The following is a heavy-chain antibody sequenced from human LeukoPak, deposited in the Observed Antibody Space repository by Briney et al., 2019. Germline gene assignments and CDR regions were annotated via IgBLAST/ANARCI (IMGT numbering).Heavy chain of an antibody. V-gene: IGHV3-30-3*01. Sequence: PGGSLRLSCAASGFIFNNYAMHWVRHVLDRGLEWLAVIPYDGNNKYYADSVNGRFTISRDNSKNTLYLQMDSLRPEDTAVYYCARGDGSGSWRIDYWGQGTLVIASS. J-gene: IGHJ4*02. CDR1: GFIFNNYA. D-gene: IGHD3-10*01. CDR3: ARGDGSGSWRIDY. CDR2: IPYDGNNK.